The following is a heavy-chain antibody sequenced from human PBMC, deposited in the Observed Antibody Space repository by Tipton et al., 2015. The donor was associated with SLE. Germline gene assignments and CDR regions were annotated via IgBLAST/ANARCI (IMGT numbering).Heavy chain of an antibody. CDR3: ARGGGSPSY. V-gene: IGHV4-39*07. CDR2: IYYSGST. D-gene: IGHD2-15*01. J-gene: IGHJ4*02. Sequence: TLSLTCTVSGGSIGSSSYYWGWIRQPPGKGLEWIGSIYYSGSTYYNPSLKSRVTISVDMSKNQFSLKLTSVTAADTAAYYCARGGGSPSYWGQGTLVTVSS. CDR1: GGSIGSSSYY.